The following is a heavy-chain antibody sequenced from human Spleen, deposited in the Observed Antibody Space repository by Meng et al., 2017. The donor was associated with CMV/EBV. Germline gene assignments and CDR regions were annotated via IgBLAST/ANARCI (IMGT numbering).Heavy chain of an antibody. D-gene: IGHD3-22*01. V-gene: IGHV3-30*18. CDR2: FTYDGSKI. CDR1: GFTFSACG. CDR3: VKEQSFGYYRTADH. Sequence: SGFTFSACGMHWVRQAPGKGLEWVAVFTYDGSKIYYADSVKGRFTISRDTSTNTLYLQMNSLRAEDTAVYYCVKEQSFGYYRTADHWGQGTLVTVSS. J-gene: IGHJ4*02.